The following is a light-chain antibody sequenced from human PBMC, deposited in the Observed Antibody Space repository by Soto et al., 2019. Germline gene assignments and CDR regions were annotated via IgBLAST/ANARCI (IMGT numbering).Light chain of an antibody. J-gene: IGKJ1*01. Sequence: EIVLTQSPGTLSLSPGERATLSCRASQSVSSSYLAWYQQKPGQAPRLLIYDASNRATGIPARFSGSGSGTDFTLTISSLEPEDFAVYYCQQYGSSPTFGQGTNV. CDR1: QSVSSSY. CDR2: DAS. V-gene: IGKV3-20*01. CDR3: QQYGSSPT.